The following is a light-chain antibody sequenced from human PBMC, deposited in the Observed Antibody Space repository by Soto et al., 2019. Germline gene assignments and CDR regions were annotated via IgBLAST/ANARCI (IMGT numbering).Light chain of an antibody. Sequence: HSVLTQPASVSGSPGQSITISCTGISSDGDDYKDVSWYQQHPGKAPKLMIYEVTYRPSGVSNRFSGSKSGNTASLTISGLQAEDEADYYCSSYTSTTTVFGTGTKVTVL. CDR3: SSYTSTTTV. CDR2: EVT. CDR1: SSDGDDYKD. J-gene: IGLJ1*01. V-gene: IGLV2-14*01.